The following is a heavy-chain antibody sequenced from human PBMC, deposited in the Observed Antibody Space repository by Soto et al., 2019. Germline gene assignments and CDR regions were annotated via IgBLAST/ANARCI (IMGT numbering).Heavy chain of an antibody. D-gene: IGHD3-10*01. CDR2: ISSSSSYI. Sequence: PGGSLRLSCAASGFTFSSYSMNWVRQAPGKGLEWVSSISSSSSYIYYADSVKGRFTISRDNAKNSLYLQMNSLRAEDTAVYYCARASIAAPPLLWFGESLDNWFDPWGQGTLVTVSS. CDR1: GFTFSSYS. V-gene: IGHV3-21*01. CDR3: ARASIAAPPLLWFGESLDNWFDP. J-gene: IGHJ5*02.